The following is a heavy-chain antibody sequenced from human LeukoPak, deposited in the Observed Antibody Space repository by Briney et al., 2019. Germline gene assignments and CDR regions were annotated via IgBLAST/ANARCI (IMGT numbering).Heavy chain of an antibody. J-gene: IGHJ4*02. Sequence: PGGSLRLSCAASGFTFNNFGTHWVRQAPGKGLEWVTFIQYNGNNKYYADSVKGRFTISRDNSKNTLYLQMNSLRAEDTAVYYCAKDNRDYYIDYWGQGTLVTVSS. CDR3: AKDNRDYYIDY. CDR2: IQYNGNNK. CDR1: GFTFNNFG. V-gene: IGHV3-30*02. D-gene: IGHD3-10*01.